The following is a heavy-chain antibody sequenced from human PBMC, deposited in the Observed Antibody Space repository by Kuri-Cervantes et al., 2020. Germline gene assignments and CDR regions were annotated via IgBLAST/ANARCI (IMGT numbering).Heavy chain of an antibody. CDR1: GFIYSNAY. CDR2: ISWNSGSI. Sequence: GGSLRLSCAASGFIYSNAYMSWVRQAPGKGLEWVSGISWNSGSIGYADSVKGRFTISRDNAKNSLYLQMNSLRAEDTALYYCAKSLAAAGTRSYYFDYWGQGTLVTVSS. J-gene: IGHJ4*02. V-gene: IGHV3-9*01. D-gene: IGHD6-13*01. CDR3: AKSLAAAGTRSYYFDY.